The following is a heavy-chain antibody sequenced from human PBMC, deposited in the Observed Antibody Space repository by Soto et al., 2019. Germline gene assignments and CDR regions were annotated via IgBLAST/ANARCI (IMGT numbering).Heavy chain of an antibody. D-gene: IGHD3-10*01. CDR3: ARDRATMVRGVTLYYYYYGMDV. J-gene: IGHJ6*02. Sequence: SVKVSCKASGGTFSSYAISWVRQAPGQGLEWMGGIIPIFGTANYARKFQGRVTITADKSTSTAYMELSSLRSEDTAVYYCARDRATMVRGVTLYYYYYGMDVWGQGTTVTVS. V-gene: IGHV1-69*06. CDR2: IIPIFGTA. CDR1: GGTFSSYA.